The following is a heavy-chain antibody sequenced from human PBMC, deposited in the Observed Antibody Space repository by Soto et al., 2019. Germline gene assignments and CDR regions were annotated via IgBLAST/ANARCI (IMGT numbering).Heavy chain of an antibody. V-gene: IGHV4-61*01. CDR2: IYYSGST. CDR3: ARGLNYYYDSSGYPPRLDY. D-gene: IGHD3-22*01. Sequence: SETLSRTCTVSGGSVSSGSYYWSWIRQPPGKGLEWIGYIYYSGSTNYNPSLKSRVTISVDTSKNQFSLKLSSVTAADTAVYYCARGLNYYYDSSGYPPRLDYWAQGTLVTVSS. J-gene: IGHJ4*02. CDR1: GGSVSSGSYY.